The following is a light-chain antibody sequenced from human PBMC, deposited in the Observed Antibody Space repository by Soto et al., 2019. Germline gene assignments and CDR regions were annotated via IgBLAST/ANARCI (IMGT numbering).Light chain of an antibody. CDR2: GAS. V-gene: IGKV3-20*01. Sequence: EIVWTQSPGTLSLSPGERATLSCRASQSVSSSYLAWYQQKPGQAPRLLIYGASSRAIGIPDRFSGSGSGTDFTLTISRLGPEDFAVYYCQQRWTFGQGSKVDIK. CDR1: QSVSSSY. J-gene: IGKJ1*01. CDR3: QQRWT.